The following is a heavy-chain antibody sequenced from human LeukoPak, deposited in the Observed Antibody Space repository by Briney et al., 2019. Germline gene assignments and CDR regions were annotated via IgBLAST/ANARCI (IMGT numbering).Heavy chain of an antibody. V-gene: IGHV3-23*01. CDR1: GFTFSSYG. CDR2: ISGSGDST. Sequence: GGSLRLSCAASGFTFSSYGMSWVRQAPGKGLEWVSAISGSGDSTYYADSVKGRFTISRDNSKNTLYLQMNSLRAEDTAVYYCAEVGYYNDSSGYYLDYFDYWGQGTLVTVSS. J-gene: IGHJ4*02. CDR3: AEVGYYNDSSGYYLDYFDY. D-gene: IGHD3-22*01.